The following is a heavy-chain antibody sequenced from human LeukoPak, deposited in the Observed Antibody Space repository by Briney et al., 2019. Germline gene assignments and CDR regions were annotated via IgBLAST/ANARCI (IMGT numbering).Heavy chain of an antibody. CDR3: ARDPEKNYYGSGSYQRPFDP. J-gene: IGHJ5*02. D-gene: IGHD3-10*01. V-gene: IGHV3-74*01. CDR2: IYSDGSST. Sequence: GGSLRLSCAASGFTFSSYWMHWVRQAPGKGLVWVSRIYSDGSSTSYADSVKGRFTISRDNAKNTLYLQMNSLRAEDTAVYYCARDPEKNYYGSGSYQRPFDPWGQGTLVTVSS. CDR1: GFTFSSYW.